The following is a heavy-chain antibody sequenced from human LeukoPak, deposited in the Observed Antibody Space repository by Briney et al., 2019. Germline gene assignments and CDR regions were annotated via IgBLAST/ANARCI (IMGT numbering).Heavy chain of an antibody. D-gene: IGHD2-21*01. V-gene: IGHV3-30*04. J-gene: IGHJ4*02. CDR1: GFTFSSYA. Sequence: GGSLRLSCAASGFTFSSYAMHWVRQAPGKGLGWVAVISYDGSNKYYADSVKGRFTISRDNSKNTLYLQMNSLRAEDTAVYYCARDFGGELYHFDYWGQGTLVTVSS. CDR3: ARDFGGELYHFDY. CDR2: ISYDGSNK.